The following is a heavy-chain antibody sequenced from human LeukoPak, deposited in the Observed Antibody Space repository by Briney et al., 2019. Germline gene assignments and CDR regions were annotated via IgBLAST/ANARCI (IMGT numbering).Heavy chain of an antibody. J-gene: IGHJ3*02. CDR3: ARDGDSSGYYAAFDI. CDR1: GFTFSSYS. CDR2: ISSSSSII. Sequence: GGSLRLSCAASGFTFSSYSMNWVRQAPGKGLEWLSYISSSSSIIYYADSVKGRFTISRDNAKNSLYLQMNSLRDEDTAVYYCARDGDSSGYYAAFDIWDQGTMVTVSS. V-gene: IGHV3-48*02. D-gene: IGHD3-22*01.